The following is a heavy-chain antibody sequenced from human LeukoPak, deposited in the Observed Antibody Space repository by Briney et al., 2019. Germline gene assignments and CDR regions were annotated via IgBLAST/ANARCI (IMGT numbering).Heavy chain of an antibody. V-gene: IGHV3-21*01. CDR3: ARDYEDDSSGYYNYYYYYMDV. D-gene: IGHD3-22*01. Sequence: GXXLRLSCAASGFTFSSYSMNWVRQAPGKGLEWVSYISSSSSFIYYADSVKGRFTISRDNAKNSLYLQMNSLRAEDTAVYYCARDYEDDSSGYYNYYYYYMDVWGKGTTVTVSS. CDR1: GFTFSSYS. CDR2: ISSSSSFI. J-gene: IGHJ6*03.